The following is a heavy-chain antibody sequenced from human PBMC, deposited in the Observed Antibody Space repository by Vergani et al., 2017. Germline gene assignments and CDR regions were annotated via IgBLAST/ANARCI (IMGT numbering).Heavy chain of an antibody. CDR1: GGSISSSSYY. CDR3: AIREDTAMGYYGMDV. J-gene: IGHJ6*02. D-gene: IGHD5-18*01. V-gene: IGHV4-39*01. CDR2: IYYSGST. Sequence: QLQLQESGPGLVKPSETLSLTCTVSGGSISSSSYYWGWIRQPPGKGLEWIGSIYYSGSTYYNPSLKSRVTISVDTSKNQFSLKLSSVTAADTAVYYCAIREDTAMGYYGMDVWGQGTTVTVSS.